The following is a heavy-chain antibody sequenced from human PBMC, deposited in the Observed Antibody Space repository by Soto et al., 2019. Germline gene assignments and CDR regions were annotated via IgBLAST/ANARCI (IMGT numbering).Heavy chain of an antibody. CDR1: GLNVRNNY. CDR2: IYSTSAT. V-gene: IGHV3-53*01. D-gene: IGHD1-26*01. Sequence: EVQLVESGGGLIQPGGSLRLSCEASGLNVRNNYMHWVRQAPGKGLEWVAVIYSTSATYYADSVKGRLTISSDDSDKTLFLQMNYLRLEDTAMYFCARGIVGATDFDNWGQGTLVTVSP. J-gene: IGHJ4*02. CDR3: ARGIVGATDFDN.